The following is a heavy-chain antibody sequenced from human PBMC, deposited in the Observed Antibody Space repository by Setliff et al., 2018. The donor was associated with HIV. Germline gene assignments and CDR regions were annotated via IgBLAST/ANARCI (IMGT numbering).Heavy chain of an antibody. CDR3: ARGDWENRDVDY. V-gene: IGHV4-61*02. D-gene: IGHD3-9*01. Sequence: PSETLSLTCTVSGDSISSGSYYWSWIRQPAGKGLEWIGRIYTSGSTNYNPSLKSRVTISVDTSKNQFSLKLSSVTAADTAVYYCARGDWENRDVDYWGQGTLVTVSS. J-gene: IGHJ4*02. CDR1: GDSISSGSYY. CDR2: IYTSGST.